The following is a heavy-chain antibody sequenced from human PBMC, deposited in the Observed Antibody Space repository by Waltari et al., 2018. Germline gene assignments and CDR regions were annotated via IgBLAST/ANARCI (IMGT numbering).Heavy chain of an antibody. CDR2: ISDGDKSI. Sequence: ELQLVESGGGLVQPGGSLRIPGVASGFSFSSYEMNWVRQAPGKGLEWISYISDGDKSISYAESVKGRFTVSRDNAKNSLHLQMNNLRAEDTATYYCVRDGLGSGWTRVDVWGQGTTVTVSS. CDR3: VRDGLGSGWTRVDV. D-gene: IGHD2-15*01. J-gene: IGHJ6*02. CDR1: GFSFSSYE. V-gene: IGHV3-48*03.